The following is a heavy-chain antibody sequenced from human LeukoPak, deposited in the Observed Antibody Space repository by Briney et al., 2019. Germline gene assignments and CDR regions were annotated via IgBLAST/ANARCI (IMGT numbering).Heavy chain of an antibody. Sequence: PGGSLRLSCAASGFTFSSYAMHWVRHAPGKGLEWVAVISYDGNNKYYADSVKGRFTISRDNSKNTLYLQMNSLRAEDTAVYSCARVWYYDILPGASVGSAKYGMDGWGQGTTVTVSS. V-gene: IGHV3-30-3*01. CDR3: ARVWYYDILPGASVGSAKYGMDG. CDR1: GFTFSSYA. CDR2: ISYDGNNK. J-gene: IGHJ6*02. D-gene: IGHD3-9*01.